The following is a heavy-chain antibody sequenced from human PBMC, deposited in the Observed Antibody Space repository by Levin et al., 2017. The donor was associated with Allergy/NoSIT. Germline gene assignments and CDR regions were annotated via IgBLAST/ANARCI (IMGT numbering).Heavy chain of an antibody. V-gene: IGHV4-39*01. J-gene: IGHJ4*02. D-gene: IGHD6-19*01. CDR2: IYYSGST. Sequence: LSQTLSLTCTVSGGSISSSSYYWGWIRQPPGKGLEWIGSIYYSGSTYYNPSLKSRVTISVDTSKNQFSLKLSSVTAADTAVYYCARLGYSSGWSLLFDYWGQGTLVTVSS. CDR1: GGSISSSSYY. CDR3: ARLGYSSGWSLLFDY.